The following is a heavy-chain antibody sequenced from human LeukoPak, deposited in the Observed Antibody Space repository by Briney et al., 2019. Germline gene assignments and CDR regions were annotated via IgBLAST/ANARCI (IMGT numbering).Heavy chain of an antibody. CDR3: AREYLELSTTYYFDY. CDR1: GFTFSSYG. CDR2: IWYDGSNK. D-gene: IGHD3-16*02. V-gene: IGHV3-33*01. Sequence: GGSLRLSCAASGFTFSSYGMHWVRQAPGKGLEWVAVIWYDGSNKYYADSVKGRFTISRDNSKNTLYLQMNSLRAEDTAVYYCAREYLELSTTYYFDYWGQGTLVTVSS. J-gene: IGHJ4*02.